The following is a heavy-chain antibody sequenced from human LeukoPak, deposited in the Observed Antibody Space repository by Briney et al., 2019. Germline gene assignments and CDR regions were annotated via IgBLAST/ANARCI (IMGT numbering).Heavy chain of an antibody. D-gene: IGHD6-13*01. CDR1: GFMFSSNW. V-gene: IGHV3-53*01. Sequence: GSLRLSCAASGFMFSSNWMSWVRQAPGKGLEWVSVIYSGGSTYYADSVKGRFTISRDNSKNTLYLQMNSLRAEDTAVYYCARGPRLIAAAGGDYWGQGTLVTVSS. J-gene: IGHJ4*02. CDR2: IYSGGST. CDR3: ARGPRLIAAAGGDY.